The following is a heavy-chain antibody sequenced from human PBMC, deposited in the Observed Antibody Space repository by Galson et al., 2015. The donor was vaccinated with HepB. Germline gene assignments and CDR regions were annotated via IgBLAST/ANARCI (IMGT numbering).Heavy chain of an antibody. Sequence: SLRLSCAASGFTFSSYAMNWVRQAPGKGLEWVSTISGNGGSLCYADPVRGRFTISRDNSKNTQYLQMGSLRGEDTAVYYCAKGYFEWYRRGRHVFDIWGQGQMVIVSS. V-gene: IGHV3-23*01. CDR3: AKGYFEWYRRGRHVFDI. J-gene: IGHJ3*02. D-gene: IGHD3-9*01. CDR1: GFTFSSYA. CDR2: ISGNGGSL.